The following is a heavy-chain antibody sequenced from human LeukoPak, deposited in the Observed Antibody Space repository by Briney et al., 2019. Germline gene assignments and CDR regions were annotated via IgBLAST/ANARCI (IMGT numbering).Heavy chain of an antibody. V-gene: IGHV3-23*01. D-gene: IGHD1-1*01. CDR3: ARVGPTFYFDY. J-gene: IGHJ4*02. CDR1: GFTFSSYA. Sequence: GGSLRLSCAASGFTFSSYAMSWVRQAPGKGLEWVSRISVSGSTYYADSVKGRFTISRDSSKNTLYLQMNSLRAEDTAVYYCARVGPTFYFDYWGQGTLVTVYS. CDR2: ISVSGST.